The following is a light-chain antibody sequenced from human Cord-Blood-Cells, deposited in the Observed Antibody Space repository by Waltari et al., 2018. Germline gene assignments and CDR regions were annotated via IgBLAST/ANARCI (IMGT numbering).Light chain of an antibody. CDR2: KDS. V-gene: IGLV3-25*03. Sequence: SYELTQPPSVSVSPGQTARITCSGAALPKQYAYWYQQKPGQAPVLVIYKDSERPSGIPERFSGSSSGTTVTLTISGVQAENEADYYCQSADSSGTYYVVGTGTKVTVL. CDR3: QSADSSGTYYV. J-gene: IGLJ1*01. CDR1: ALPKQY.